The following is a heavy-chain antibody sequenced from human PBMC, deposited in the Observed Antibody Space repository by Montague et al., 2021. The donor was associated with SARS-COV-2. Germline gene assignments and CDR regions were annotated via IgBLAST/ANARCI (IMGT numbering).Heavy chain of an antibody. D-gene: IGHD6-19*01. CDR3: ARLKAAPNGGWNWFDP. V-gene: IGHV4-30-2*01. CDR2: IFHTGTP. J-gene: IGHJ5*02. CDR1: GGSISSGGFS. Sequence: TLSLTCSLSGGSISSGGFSWSWIRQPPGKGLEWIGHIFHTGTPHYSPSLKSRVTISIDTSKNHFSLTLDSVTAADTAVYYCARLKAAPNGGWNWFDPWGQGILVTVSS.